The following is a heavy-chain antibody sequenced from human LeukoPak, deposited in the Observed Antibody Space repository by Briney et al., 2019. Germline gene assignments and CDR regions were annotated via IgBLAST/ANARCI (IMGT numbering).Heavy chain of an antibody. D-gene: IGHD1-20*01. CDR2: ISSSGSTI. CDR3: ATGDNWKGGAFDI. V-gene: IGHV3-48*03. Sequence: PGGSLRLSCAASGFTFSSYEMNWVRQAPGKGLEGVSYISSSGSTIYYADSVKGRFTISRDNAKNSLYLQMNSLRAEDTAVYYCATGDNWKGGAFDIWGQGTMVTVSS. J-gene: IGHJ3*02. CDR1: GFTFSSYE.